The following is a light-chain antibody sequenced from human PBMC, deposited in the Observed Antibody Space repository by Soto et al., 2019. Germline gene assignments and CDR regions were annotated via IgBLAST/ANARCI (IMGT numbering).Light chain of an antibody. Sequence: QSVLTQPPSVSEAPRQRVTITCSGSTSNIGNNAVSWYQQLPGEAPKLLLYYDDLLSSGVSDRFSASKSGTSASLAISGLQSEDEADYYCATWDDTLNGVVFGEGTKLTVL. CDR3: ATWDDTLNGVV. CDR2: YDD. CDR1: TSNIGNNA. V-gene: IGLV1-36*01. J-gene: IGLJ3*02.